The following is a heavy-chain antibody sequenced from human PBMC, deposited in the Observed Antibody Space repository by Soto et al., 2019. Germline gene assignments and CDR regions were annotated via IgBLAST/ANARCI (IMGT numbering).Heavy chain of an antibody. CDR3: AVYGYGVSAAAY. CDR2: INQDGSER. D-gene: IGHD4-17*01. V-gene: IGHV3-7*03. Sequence: GSLRLSCAGSGLTFRNDWLSWVRQAPGKGLEWVANINQDGSERYYVDSVRGRFTISRDNVENSLYLQLNSLRPEDTAVYYCAVYGYGVSAAAYWGQGTLVTVSS. J-gene: IGHJ4*02. CDR1: GLTFRNDW.